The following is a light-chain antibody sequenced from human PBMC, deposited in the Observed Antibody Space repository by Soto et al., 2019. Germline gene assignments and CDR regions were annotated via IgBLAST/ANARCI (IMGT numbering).Light chain of an antibody. J-gene: IGKJ4*01. CDR1: QRIGRD. CDR2: GPS. Sequence: EIMLTQTPAILSASPGDTITLSCRASQRIGRDLAWYQQRRGQAPRLLIYGPSTRDTGVPARFSGSGSGAESTLTITNLQAEDFAVYYCQQYNDWPPSFGGGTKVEI. CDR3: QQYNDWPPS. V-gene: IGKV3-15*01.